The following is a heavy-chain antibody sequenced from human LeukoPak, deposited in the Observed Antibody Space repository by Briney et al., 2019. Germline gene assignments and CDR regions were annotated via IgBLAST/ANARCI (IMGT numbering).Heavy chain of an antibody. J-gene: IGHJ5*02. V-gene: IGHV4-39*01. D-gene: IGHD2-15*01. Sequence: SETLSLTCTVSGGSISSSSYKWGWIRQPPGKGLEWIGSIFYSGSTYYIPSLKSRVTISVDTSMNQFSLTLSSVTAADTAVYYCARGHFGGPYCSGATCFKNWFDPWGQGTLVTVSS. CDR1: GGSISSSSYK. CDR2: IFYSGST. CDR3: ARGHFGGPYCSGATCFKNWFDP.